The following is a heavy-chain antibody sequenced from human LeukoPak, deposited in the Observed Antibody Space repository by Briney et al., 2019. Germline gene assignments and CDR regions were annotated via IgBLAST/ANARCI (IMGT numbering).Heavy chain of an antibody. CDR3: ARDRDAFDI. J-gene: IGHJ3*02. V-gene: IGHV3-7*01. CDR2: IKQDGSEK. CDR1: GFTFSSYP. Sequence: GGSLRLSCAASGFTFSSYPIHWVRQAPGKGLEWVANIKQDGSEKYYVDSVKGRFTISRDNAKNSLYLQMNSLRAEDTAVYYCARDRDAFDIWGQGTMVTVSS.